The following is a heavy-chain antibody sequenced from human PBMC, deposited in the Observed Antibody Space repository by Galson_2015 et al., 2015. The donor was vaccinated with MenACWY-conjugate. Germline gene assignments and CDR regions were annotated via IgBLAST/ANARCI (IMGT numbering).Heavy chain of an antibody. J-gene: IGHJ4*02. CDR2: IYYSGST. Sequence: LSLTCTVSTGSIRSGAHYWSWIRQHPGKGLEWIGYIYYSGSTYYNPSLKSRVTISVDTSKNQFSLKLSSVTAADTAVYYCARLLQTYSGYAQYYFDYWGQGTLVTVSS. CDR1: TGSIRSGAHY. CDR3: ARLLQTYSGYAQYYFDY. D-gene: IGHD5-12*01. V-gene: IGHV4-31*03.